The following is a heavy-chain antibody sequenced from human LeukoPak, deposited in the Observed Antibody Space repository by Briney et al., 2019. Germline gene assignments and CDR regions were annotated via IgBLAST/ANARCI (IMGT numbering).Heavy chain of an antibody. CDR3: ARAAGGTRNYYMDV. CDR2: MNPNSGNT. CDR1: GYTFSSYD. V-gene: IGHV1-8*01. Sequence: ASVKASCKASGYTFSSYDVNWVRQATGQGLEWMGWMNPNSGNTGYAQKFQGRVTIIRNTSISTAYMELSSLRSEDTAVYYCARAAGGTRNYYMDVWGKGTTVTVSS. D-gene: IGHD3-16*01. J-gene: IGHJ6*03.